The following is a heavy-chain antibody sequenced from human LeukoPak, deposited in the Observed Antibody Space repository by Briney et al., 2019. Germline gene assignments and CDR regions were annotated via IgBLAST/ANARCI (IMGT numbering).Heavy chain of an antibody. CDR3: ARGRPHGNDY. CDR1: GFTFSSYW. Sequence: GGSLRLSCAASGFTFSSYWMNWVRQAPGKGLVWVSRIASDGSSTTYADFVKGRFSISRDNAKNTLYLQMNSLRVEDTAVYYCARGRPHGNDYWGQGTLVTVSS. CDR2: IASDGSST. J-gene: IGHJ4*02. V-gene: IGHV3-74*01. D-gene: IGHD4-23*01.